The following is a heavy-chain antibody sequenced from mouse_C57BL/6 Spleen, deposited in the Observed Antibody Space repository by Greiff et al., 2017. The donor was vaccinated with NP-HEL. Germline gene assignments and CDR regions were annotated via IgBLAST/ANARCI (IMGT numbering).Heavy chain of an antibody. D-gene: IGHD1-1*01. CDR3: ARGFITTVVATSYFDY. CDR2: ISYDGSN. CDR1: GYSITSGYY. Sequence: EVQVVESGPGLVKPSQSLSLTCSVTGYSITSGYYWNWIRQFPGNKLEWMGYISYDGSNNYNPSPKNRISITRDTSKNQFFLKLNSVTTEDTATYYCARGFITTVVATSYFDYWGQGTTLTVSS. V-gene: IGHV3-6*01. J-gene: IGHJ2*01.